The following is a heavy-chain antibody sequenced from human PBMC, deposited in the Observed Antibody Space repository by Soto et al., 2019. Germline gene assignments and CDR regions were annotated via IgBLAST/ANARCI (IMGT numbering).Heavy chain of an antibody. D-gene: IGHD3-9*01. CDR1: GFTFSSYS. V-gene: IGHV3-30*18. J-gene: IGHJ2*01. CDR3: EKELRRTIFFPSDL. Sequence: QVQLVESGGGVVQPGRSLRLSCAASGFTFSSYSRHWVRQAPGKGLEWVAVISYDGSNKYYADSVKGRFTISRDNSKNKLYLQMNSLRAEDTAVYYCEKELRRTIFFPSDLWGRGTLVTVSS. CDR2: ISYDGSNK.